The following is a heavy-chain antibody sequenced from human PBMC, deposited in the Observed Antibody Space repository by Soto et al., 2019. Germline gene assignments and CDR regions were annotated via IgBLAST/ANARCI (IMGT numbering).Heavy chain of an antibody. D-gene: IGHD3-22*01. CDR2: ISYDGSNK. V-gene: IGHV3-30*18. J-gene: IGHJ4*02. CDR1: GFTFSSYG. Sequence: QVQLVESGGGVVQPGRSLRLSCAGSGFTFSSYGMHWVRQAPGKGLEWVAGISYDGSNKYYADSVKGRFTISRDNSKNTLYLQMNSLRAEDTAVYHCANGRNYDSSGYHYAIFDYWGQGTLVTVSS. CDR3: ANGRNYDSSGYHYAIFDY.